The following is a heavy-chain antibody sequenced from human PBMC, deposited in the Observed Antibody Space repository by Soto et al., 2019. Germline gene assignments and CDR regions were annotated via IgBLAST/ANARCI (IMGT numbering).Heavy chain of an antibody. V-gene: IGHV3-30-3*01. CDR3: TRLDSNGWYDGPHQYYFDY. Sequence: QEHLVESGGGVLQPGRSLRLSCAASGFTFSSYAMHWVRQAPGKGLEWVAVISYDGSKKYYADSVKGRVTISRDNSKNPMNLQMNSLRAEDTAVYYCTRLDSNGWYDGPHQYYFDYWGQGTLVTVSS. CDR2: ISYDGSKK. J-gene: IGHJ4*02. CDR1: GFTFSSYA. D-gene: IGHD6-19*01.